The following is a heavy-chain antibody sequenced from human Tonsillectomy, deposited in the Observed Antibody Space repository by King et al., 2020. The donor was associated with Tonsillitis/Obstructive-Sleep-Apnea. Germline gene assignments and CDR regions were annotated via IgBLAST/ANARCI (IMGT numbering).Heavy chain of an antibody. D-gene: IGHD5-12*01. Sequence: LQLQESGPGLVKPSETLSLICTVSGGSISSSSYYWDWIRQPPGKGLEWIGNIYHSGSTYSNPSLKSRVTISVDTSKNQFSLKLSSVTAADTAVYYCASSFSGYESECDYWGQGTLVTVSS. J-gene: IGHJ4*02. CDR2: IYHSGST. V-gene: IGHV4-39*01. CDR1: GGSISSSSYY. CDR3: ASSFSGYESECDY.